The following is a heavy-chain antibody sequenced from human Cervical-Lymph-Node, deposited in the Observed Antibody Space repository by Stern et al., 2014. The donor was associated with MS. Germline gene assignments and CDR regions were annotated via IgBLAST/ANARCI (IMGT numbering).Heavy chain of an antibody. Sequence: QVQLQESGPGLVKPSETLSLSCSVSGGSVNSGSFYWSWIRQSPGKGLEWIGCIYYTGSTNFNPSFKSRASISADTFKNQFSLRLRSLTATDTAVYYCARGTLFSGIDYWGQGSLVSVSS. CDR1: GGSVNSGSFY. J-gene: IGHJ4*02. CDR3: ARGTLFSGIDY. CDR2: IYYTGST. V-gene: IGHV4-61*01.